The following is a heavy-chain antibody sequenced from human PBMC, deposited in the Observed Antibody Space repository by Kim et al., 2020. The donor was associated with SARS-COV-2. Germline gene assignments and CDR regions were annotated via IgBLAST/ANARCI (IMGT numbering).Heavy chain of an antibody. V-gene: IGHV4-4*02. J-gene: IGHJ5*02. Sequence: SETLSLTCAVSSGSIGSSNWWSWVRQSPGTGLEWIGDIYYTGGTTNYNPSLKRRVTLAVDKSKSQFSLNLSSVTAADTAVYDCAGTSSVSWYPNHNWFDP. CDR1: SGSIGSSNW. D-gene: IGHD6-13*01. CDR3: AGTSSVSWYPNHNWFDP. CDR2: IYYTGGTT.